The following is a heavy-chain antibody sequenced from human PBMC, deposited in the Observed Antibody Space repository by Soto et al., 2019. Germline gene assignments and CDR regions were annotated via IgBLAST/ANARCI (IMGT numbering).Heavy chain of an antibody. V-gene: IGHV3-23*01. CDR2: ISARGGSS. J-gene: IGHJ4*02. CDR3: AKGSIEYSASVDN. D-gene: IGHD4-4*01. Sequence: VQLLESGGGLVQPGGSRRLSCAASGFSFSSYAMVWVRQAPGKGLEWVSVISARGGSSYFADSVKGRFTISRDNSKNVLSLEMNSLRAEDTAIYFCAKGSIEYSASVDNWGQGTLVLVSS. CDR1: GFSFSSYA.